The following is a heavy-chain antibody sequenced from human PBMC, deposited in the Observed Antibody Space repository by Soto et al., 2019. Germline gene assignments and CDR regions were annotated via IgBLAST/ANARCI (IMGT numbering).Heavy chain of an antibody. CDR1: GYTFTSYD. CDR3: ARGIN. V-gene: IGHV1-8*01. Sequence: QVQLVQSGAEVKRPGASVRVSCKASGYTFTSYDINWVRQATGQGLEWLGWMNPNSGNTGYAQKFQGRITRTRSPSTSTAYMELPSLRSEDTAVYYWARGINWGQGTMVTVSS. J-gene: IGHJ3*01. CDR2: MNPNSGNT.